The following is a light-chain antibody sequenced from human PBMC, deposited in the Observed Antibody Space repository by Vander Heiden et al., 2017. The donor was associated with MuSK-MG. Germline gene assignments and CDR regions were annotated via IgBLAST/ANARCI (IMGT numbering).Light chain of an antibody. V-gene: IGLV1-47*01. CDR1: SSNIGTNY. CDR2: RNN. Sequence: QSVLTQPPSASGTPGQRVTISCSGRSSNIGTNYVYWYQQLPGTAPKRLIYRNNQRPSGVPDRFSGSKSGTSASLAISGLRSEDEADYYCAAWDDSLTGPVFDGGTKLTVL. J-gene: IGLJ2*01. CDR3: AAWDDSLTGPV.